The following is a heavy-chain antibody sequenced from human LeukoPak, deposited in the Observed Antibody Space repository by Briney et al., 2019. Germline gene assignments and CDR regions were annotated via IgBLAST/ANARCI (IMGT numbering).Heavy chain of an antibody. CDR2: ISGSGGST. CDR1: GFTFSSYW. CDR3: ARVTYGSGTYGAFDY. Sequence: PGGSLRLSCAASGFTFSSYWMSWVRQAPGKGLEWVSAISGSGGSTYYADSVKGRFTISRDNSKNTLYLQMNSLRAEDTAVYYCARVTYGSGTYGAFDYWGQGTLVTVSS. D-gene: IGHD3-10*01. V-gene: IGHV3-23*01. J-gene: IGHJ4*02.